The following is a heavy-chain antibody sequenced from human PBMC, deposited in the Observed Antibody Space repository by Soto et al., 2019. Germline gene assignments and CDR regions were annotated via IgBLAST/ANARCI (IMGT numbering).Heavy chain of an antibody. CDR1: GGSISSSNW. CDR2: IYHSGST. V-gene: IGHV4-4*02. Sequence: QVQLQESGPGLVKPSGTLSLTCAVSGGSISSSNWWSWVRQPPGKGLEWIGEIYHSGSTNYNPSLKSQVTISVDKSKNQFSLKLTSVTAADTAVYYCARVTVTAGILVWFDPWGQGTLVTVSS. J-gene: IGHJ5*02. D-gene: IGHD4-17*01. CDR3: ARVTVTAGILVWFDP.